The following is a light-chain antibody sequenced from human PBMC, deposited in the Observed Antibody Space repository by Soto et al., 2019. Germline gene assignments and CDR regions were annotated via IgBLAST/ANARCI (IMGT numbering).Light chain of an antibody. J-gene: IGKJ1*01. CDR1: QSISSR. Sequence: DIQMTQSPCTLSASVGDRVNITCRASQSISSRLTWYQQKPGKAPQLLIYDASSLKSGVPSRFSGSGPGTEFTLTVSSLQPDDFATYYCQQYNSYPWTFGQGTKVDIK. CDR3: QQYNSYPWT. CDR2: DAS. V-gene: IGKV1-5*01.